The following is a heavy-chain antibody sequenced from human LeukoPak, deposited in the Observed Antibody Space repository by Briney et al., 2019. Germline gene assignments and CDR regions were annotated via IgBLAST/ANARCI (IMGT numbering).Heavy chain of an antibody. CDR2: IRSDGST. CDR3: AREGSFDSSGYNDALDI. V-gene: IGHV3-53*01. Sequence: GGSLRLSCAASGFIVSGKYMSWVRQAPGKGLEWVSVIRSDGSTSYADSVKGRFTISRDNSKNTLYLQMNSLRAEDTAVYYCAREGSFDSSGYNDALDIWGQGTMVTVSA. J-gene: IGHJ3*02. D-gene: IGHD3-22*01. CDR1: GFIVSGKY.